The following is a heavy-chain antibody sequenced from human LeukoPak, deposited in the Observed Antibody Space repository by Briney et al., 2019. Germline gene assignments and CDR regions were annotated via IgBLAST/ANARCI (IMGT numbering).Heavy chain of an antibody. CDR1: GGSISTYY. D-gene: IGHD6-19*01. V-gene: IGHV4-59*01. Sequence: SETLSLTCTVSGGSISTYYWSWIRQPPGKGLEWIGYIYYSGRTNYNPSLKSRVTISVDTSKNQFSLNLTSVTAADTAVYYCAREGRLTGYFGGLGFNYWGQGILVTVSS. CDR3: AREGRLTGYFGGLGFNY. J-gene: IGHJ4*02. CDR2: IYYSGRT.